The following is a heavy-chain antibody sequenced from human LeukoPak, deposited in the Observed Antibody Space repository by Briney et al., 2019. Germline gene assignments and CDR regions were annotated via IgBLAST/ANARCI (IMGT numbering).Heavy chain of an antibody. Sequence: PGGSLRLXCAASGFSFDDYAMHWVRHAPGKGLEWVSLISGDAGSTYYADSVRGRFSISRDNSKNSLFLQMNSLRTEDTAFYFCAKVIGYCSSTSCSLFDDAFDVWGQGTMVTVSS. CDR2: ISGDAGST. J-gene: IGHJ3*01. V-gene: IGHV3-43*02. D-gene: IGHD2-2*03. CDR1: GFSFDDYA. CDR3: AKVIGYCSSTSCSLFDDAFDV.